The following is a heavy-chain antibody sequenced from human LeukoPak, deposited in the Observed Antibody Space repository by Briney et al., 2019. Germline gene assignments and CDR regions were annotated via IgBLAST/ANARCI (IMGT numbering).Heavy chain of an antibody. Sequence: GGSLRLSCAASGLTFSNYAMSWVRQAPGKGLEWVSSINSGGSTTHYADSVKGRFTISRDNAQNSLYLQMNSLRVDDAAVYYCLRGDSRDFWGQGTLVTVSS. V-gene: IGHV3-21*01. CDR2: INSGGSTT. CDR3: LRGDSRDF. CDR1: GLTFSNYA. J-gene: IGHJ4*02. D-gene: IGHD3-22*01.